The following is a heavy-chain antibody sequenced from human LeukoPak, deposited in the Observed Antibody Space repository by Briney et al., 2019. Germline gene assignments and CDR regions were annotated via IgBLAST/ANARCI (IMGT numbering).Heavy chain of an antibody. CDR2: ISYDGSNK. J-gene: IGHJ4*02. V-gene: IGHV3-30*18. Sequence: GGSLRRSCAASGFTFSSYGMHWVRQAPGKGLEWVAVISYDGSNKYYADSGKGRFTISRDNSKNTLYLQMNSLRAEDTAVYYCAKETLAYCSSTSCYPLWGQGTLVTVSS. D-gene: IGHD2-2*01. CDR3: AKETLAYCSSTSCYPL. CDR1: GFTFSSYG.